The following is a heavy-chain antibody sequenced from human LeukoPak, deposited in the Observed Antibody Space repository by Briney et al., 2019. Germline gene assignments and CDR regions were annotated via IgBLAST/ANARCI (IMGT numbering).Heavy chain of an antibody. CDR2: ISWDGGST. J-gene: IGHJ4*02. Sequence: GGSLRLSCAASGFTFDDYTMHWVRQAPGKGLEWVSLISWDGGSTYYADSVKGRFTISRDNSKNSLYLQMNSLRAEDTAVYYCARGRVNTDYWGQGTLVTVSS. CDR1: GFTFDDYT. D-gene: IGHD4-17*01. V-gene: IGHV3-43*01. CDR3: ARGRVNTDY.